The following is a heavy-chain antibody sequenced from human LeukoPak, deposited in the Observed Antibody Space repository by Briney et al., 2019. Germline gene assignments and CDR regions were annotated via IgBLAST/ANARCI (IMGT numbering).Heavy chain of an antibody. CDR1: GYTFTSYD. Sequence: GASVKVSCKASGYTFTSYDINWVRQATGQGPEWIGWMNPNSGNTGYAQKFRGRVSITRNTSISTAYMELSSLVSEDTTVCYCARLGELSSDDYWGQGTLVTVSS. D-gene: IGHD3-16*02. V-gene: IGHV1-8*03. CDR2: MNPNSGNT. CDR3: ARLGELSSDDY. J-gene: IGHJ4*02.